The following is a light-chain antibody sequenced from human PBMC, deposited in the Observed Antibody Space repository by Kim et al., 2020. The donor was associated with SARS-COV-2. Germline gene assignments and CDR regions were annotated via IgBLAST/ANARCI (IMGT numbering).Light chain of an antibody. Sequence: EIVMTQSPATLSVSPGDTATLSCRASQSIDSNLAWYQQKPGQAPRLLIFGASSKATSIPGRFSGSGSGTEFTLTISGLQSEDFADYYCQQYNNWPRTFGQGTKLEI. CDR2: GAS. CDR1: QSIDSN. J-gene: IGKJ1*01. V-gene: IGKV3-15*01. CDR3: QQYNNWPRT.